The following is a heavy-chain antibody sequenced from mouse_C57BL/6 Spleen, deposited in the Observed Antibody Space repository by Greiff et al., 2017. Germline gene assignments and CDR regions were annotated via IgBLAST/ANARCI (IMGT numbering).Heavy chain of an antibody. J-gene: IGHJ4*01. CDR1: GYTFTDYY. Sequence: QVQLQQSGAELVRPGASVKLSCKASGYTFTDYYINWVKQRPGQGLEWIARIYPGSGNTYYNEKFKGKATLTAEKSSSTAYMQLSSLTSEDSAVYFCARSGVYYGSSAMDYWGQGTSVTVSS. D-gene: IGHD1-1*01. CDR2: IYPGSGNT. V-gene: IGHV1-76*01. CDR3: ARSGVYYGSSAMDY.